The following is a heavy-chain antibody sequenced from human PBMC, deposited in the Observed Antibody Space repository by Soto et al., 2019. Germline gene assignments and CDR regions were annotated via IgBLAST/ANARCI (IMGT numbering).Heavy chain of an antibody. V-gene: IGHV4-59*02. D-gene: IGHD3-16*01. J-gene: IGHJ4*02. Sequence: SETLSLTCSFSGDSVTSHYLTWIRQSPEKGLEWIGYIYYSGSTHYNPSLKSRLTISVDTSKNQFSLKLSSVTAADTAVYYCARVQKTYSLLNYDYIWLFDYWGQGTLVTVSS. CDR1: GDSVTSHY. CDR2: IYYSGST. CDR3: ARVQKTYSLLNYDYIWLFDY.